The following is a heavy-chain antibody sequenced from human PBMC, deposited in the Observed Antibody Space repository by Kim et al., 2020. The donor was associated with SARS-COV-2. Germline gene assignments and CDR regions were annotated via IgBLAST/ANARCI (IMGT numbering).Heavy chain of an antibody. CDR2: ISSSSSTI. CDR1: GFTFSSYS. J-gene: IGHJ3*02. D-gene: IGHD3-22*01. CDR3: ARDLRLLLRQNAFDI. Sequence: GGSLRLSCAASGFTFSSYSMNWVRQAPGKGLEWVSYISSSSSTIYYADSVKGRFTISRDNAKNSLYLQMNSLRDEDTAVYYCARDLRLLLRQNAFDIWGQGTMVTVSS. V-gene: IGHV3-48*02.